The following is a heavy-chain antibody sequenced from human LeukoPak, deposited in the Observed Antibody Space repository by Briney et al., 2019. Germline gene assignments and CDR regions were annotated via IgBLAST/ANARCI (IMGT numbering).Heavy chain of an antibody. CDR1: GFTFSRYW. J-gene: IGHJ4*02. V-gene: IGHV3-7*01. CDR2: INEDGGEK. CDR3: ARDTLLGAYSSGWDLDH. D-gene: IGHD6-19*01. Sequence: PGGSLRLSCAASGFTFSRYWMSWVRQAPGTGLEWVAKINEDGGEKYYVDSVKGRFTISRDNAKNSLYLQMNSLRAEETAVYYCARDTLLGAYSSGWDLDHWGQGTLVTVSS.